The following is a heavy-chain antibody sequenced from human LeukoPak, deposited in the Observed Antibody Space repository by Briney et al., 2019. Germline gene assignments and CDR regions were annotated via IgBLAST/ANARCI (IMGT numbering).Heavy chain of an antibody. CDR1: GFTFSSYG. CDR2: IWYDGSNK. D-gene: IGHD3-10*01. J-gene: IGHJ6*04. V-gene: IGHV3-33*01. CDR3: ARENYGSGSYYRVSHYYYYGMDV. Sequence: GGSLRLSCAASGFTFSSYGMHWVRQAPGKGLEWVAVIWYDGSNKYYADSVKGRFTISKDNSKNTLYLQMNSLRAEDTAVYYCARENYGSGSYYRVSHYYYYGMDVWGKGTTVTVSS.